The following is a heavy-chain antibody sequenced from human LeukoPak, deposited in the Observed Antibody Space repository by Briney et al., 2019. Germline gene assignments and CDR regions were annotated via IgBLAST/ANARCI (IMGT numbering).Heavy chain of an antibody. CDR1: GGSISSYY. V-gene: IGHV4-59*08. J-gene: IGHJ3*02. CDR3: ARHPTFYDSSGYRHAGAFDI. CDR2: IYYSGST. D-gene: IGHD3-22*01. Sequence: PSETLSLTCTVSGGSISSYYWSWIRQPPGKGLEWVGYIYYSGSTNYNPSLKSRVTISVDSSKNQFSLKLSSVTAADTAVYYCARHPTFYDSSGYRHAGAFDIWGQGTMVPVSS.